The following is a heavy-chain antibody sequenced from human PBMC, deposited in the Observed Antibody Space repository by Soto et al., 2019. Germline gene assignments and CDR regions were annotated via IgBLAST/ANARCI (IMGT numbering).Heavy chain of an antibody. CDR3: AHSPPPTVTTSAEYFQH. V-gene: IGHV2-5*02. J-gene: IGHJ1*01. Sequence: QITLKESGPTLVKPTQTLTLTCTFSGFSLSTSGVGVGWIRQPPGKALEWLALIYWDDDKRYSPSLKSRLTITKXXSXTXVVLINTNMDPVDTGTYYRAHSPPPTVTTSAEYFQHWGQGTLVTVSS. D-gene: IGHD4-17*01. CDR1: GFSLSTSGVG. CDR2: IYWDDDK.